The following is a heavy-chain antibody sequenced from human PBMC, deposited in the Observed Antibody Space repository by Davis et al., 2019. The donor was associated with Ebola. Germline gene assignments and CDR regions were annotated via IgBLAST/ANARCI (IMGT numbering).Heavy chain of an antibody. Sequence: GESLKISCAASGFTFSSYGMHWVRQAPGKGLEWVAVISYDGSNKYYADSVKGRFTISRDNSKNTLYLQMNSLRAEDTAVYYCARGGNSWNDGGAFDIWGQGTMVTVSS. CDR1: GFTFSSYG. CDR3: ARGGNSWNDGGAFDI. J-gene: IGHJ3*02. D-gene: IGHD1-20*01. V-gene: IGHV3-30*03. CDR2: ISYDGSNK.